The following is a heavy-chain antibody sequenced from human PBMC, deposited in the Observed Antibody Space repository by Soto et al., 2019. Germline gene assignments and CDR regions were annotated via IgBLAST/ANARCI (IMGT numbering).Heavy chain of an antibody. D-gene: IGHD6-13*01. CDR3: ARDLLGIAAAGYGMDV. J-gene: IGHJ6*02. CDR1: GGTFSSYA. Sequence: SVKVSCKASGGTFSSYAISWVRQAPGQGLEWMGGIIPIFGTANYAQKFQGRVTITADESTSTAYMELSSLRSEDTAVYYCARDLLGIAAAGYGMDVWGQGTTVTVSS. CDR2: IIPIFGTA. V-gene: IGHV1-69*13.